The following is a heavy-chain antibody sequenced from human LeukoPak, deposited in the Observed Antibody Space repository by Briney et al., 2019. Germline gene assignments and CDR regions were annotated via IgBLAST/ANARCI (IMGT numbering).Heavy chain of an antibody. J-gene: IGHJ6*02. CDR3: ARDFASIAAAGLYYYYGMDV. Sequence: GGSLRLSCAASGFTFSSYAMSWVRQAPGKGLEWVSAISGSGGSTYYADSVKGRFTISRDNSKNTLYLQMNSLRAEDTAVYYCARDFASIAAAGLYYYYGMDVWGQGTTVTVSS. D-gene: IGHD6-13*01. CDR2: ISGSGGST. CDR1: GFTFSSYA. V-gene: IGHV3-23*01.